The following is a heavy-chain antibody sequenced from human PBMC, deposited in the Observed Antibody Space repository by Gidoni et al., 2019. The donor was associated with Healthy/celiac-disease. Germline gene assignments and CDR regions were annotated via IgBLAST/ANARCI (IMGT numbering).Heavy chain of an antibody. CDR2: IIPIFGTA. V-gene: IGHV1-69*01. Sequence: QVQLVQSGAEVKKPGSSVKVSCKASGGTFSSYAISWVRQAPGQGLEWMGGIIPIFGTANYAQKFQGRVTITADESTSTAYMELSSLRSEDTAVYYCARTVLDLAARDYYYYYMDVWGKGTTVTVSS. CDR3: ARTVLDLAARDYYYYYMDV. D-gene: IGHD6-6*01. CDR1: GGTFSSYA. J-gene: IGHJ6*03.